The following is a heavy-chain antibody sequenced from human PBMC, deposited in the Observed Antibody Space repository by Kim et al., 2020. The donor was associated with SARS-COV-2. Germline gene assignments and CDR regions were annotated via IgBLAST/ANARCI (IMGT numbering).Heavy chain of an antibody. J-gene: IGHJ6*02. CDR1: GFTFSSYG. CDR2: IWYDGSNK. V-gene: IGHV3-33*01. CDR3: ARERSSSWYPEYYYYGMDV. D-gene: IGHD6-13*01. Sequence: GGSLRLSCAASGFTFSSYGMHWVRQAPGKGLEWVAVIWYDGSNKYYVDSVKGRFTISRDNSKNTLYLQMNSLRAEDTAVYYCARERSSSWYPEYYYYGMDVWGQGTTVTVSS.